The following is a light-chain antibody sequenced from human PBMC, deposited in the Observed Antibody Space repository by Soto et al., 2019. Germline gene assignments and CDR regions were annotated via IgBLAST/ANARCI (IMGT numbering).Light chain of an antibody. CDR2: DAS. CDR3: QQRSNWPLT. V-gene: IGKV3-11*01. J-gene: IGKJ4*01. Sequence: EIVWTQAAATLSLSPGERATLSCRASQSVSSYLAWYQQKPGQAPRLLIYDASNRATGIPARFSGSGSGTDFTLTISSLEPEDFAVYYCQQRSNWPLTFGGGTKVEI. CDR1: QSVSSY.